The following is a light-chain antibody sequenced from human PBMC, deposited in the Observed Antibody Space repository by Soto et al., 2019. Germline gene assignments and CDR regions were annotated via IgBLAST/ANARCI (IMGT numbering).Light chain of an antibody. CDR2: GAS. J-gene: IGKJ1*01. CDR3: LQDYSYPRT. CDR1: QDIRND. V-gene: IGKV1-6*01. Sequence: AIQMTQSPSSLSASIGDRVTITCRASQDIRNDLGWYQPKPGTAPKLLIYGASTFQSGVPSRFSGSGSGTDFTLTITSLQPGDFAPYYCLQDYSYPRTSGQGTKVQVK.